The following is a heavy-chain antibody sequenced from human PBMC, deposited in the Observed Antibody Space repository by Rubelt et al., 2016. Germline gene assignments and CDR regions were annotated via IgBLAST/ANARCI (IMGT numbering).Heavy chain of an antibody. D-gene: IGHD4-17*01. J-gene: IGHJ4*02. V-gene: IGHV4-31*03. CDR1: GGSISSGGYY. CDR3: ARDPAYGDYIR. Sequence: QVQLQESGPGLVKPSQTLSLTCTVSGGSISSGGYYWSWIRQHPGKGLEWIGEINHRGSTNYNPSLKRRVTRSVDTSKNQFARKLSSVTAADTAVYYCARDPAYGDYIRWGQGTLVTVSS. CDR2: INHRGST.